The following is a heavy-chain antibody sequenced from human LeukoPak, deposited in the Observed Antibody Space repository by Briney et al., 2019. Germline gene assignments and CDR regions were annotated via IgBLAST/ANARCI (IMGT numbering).Heavy chain of an antibody. Sequence: SQTLSLTCAISGDSVSNYSSAWNWTRQSPSRALEWLGRTYYRSQWYNDYAVSVQGRITINPDTSKSQFYLQLNSVAPEDTAVYYCARGVAAVGIDYWGQGTLVTVSS. D-gene: IGHD6-13*01. CDR2: TYYRSQWYN. V-gene: IGHV6-1*01. J-gene: IGHJ4*02. CDR3: ARGVAAVGIDY. CDR1: GDSVSNYSSA.